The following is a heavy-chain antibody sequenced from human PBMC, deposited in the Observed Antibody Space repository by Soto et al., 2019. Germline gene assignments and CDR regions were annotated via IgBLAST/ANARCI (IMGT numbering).Heavy chain of an antibody. J-gene: IGHJ4*02. CDR1: GFTFSSYA. Sequence: QVQLVESGGGVVQPGRSLRLSCAASGFTFSSYAMHWVRQAPGKGLEWVAVISYDGSNKYYADSVKGRFTISRDNSKNTLYLQMNSLRAEDTAVYYCARDHRGGYYSPADYWGQGTLVTVSS. V-gene: IGHV3-30-3*01. CDR3: ARDHRGGYYSPADY. CDR2: ISYDGSNK. D-gene: IGHD3-22*01.